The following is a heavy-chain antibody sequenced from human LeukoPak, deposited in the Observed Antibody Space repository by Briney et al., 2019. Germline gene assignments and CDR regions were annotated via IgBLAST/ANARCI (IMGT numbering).Heavy chain of an antibody. CDR1: GYTLTELS. CDR3: ATRTYSGYDWEFDY. V-gene: IGHV1-24*01. J-gene: IGHJ4*02. CDR2: FDPDDGET. D-gene: IGHD5-12*01. Sequence: ASVKVSCKVSGYTLTELSMHWVRQAPGKGLEWMGGFDPDDGETIYAQKFQGRVTMTEDTSTDTAYMELSSLRSEDTAVYYCATRTYSGYDWEFDYWGQGTLVTVSS.